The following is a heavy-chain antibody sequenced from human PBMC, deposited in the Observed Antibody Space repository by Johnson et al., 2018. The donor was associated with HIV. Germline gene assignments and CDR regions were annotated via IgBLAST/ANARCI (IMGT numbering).Heavy chain of an antibody. CDR2: IRYDGSNH. Sequence: QVQLVESGGGVVQPGGSLRLSCAASGFTFSSYGMHWVRQAPGKGLEWVAFIRYDGSNHYYADSVQGPFTISSDNARNSLYLQMNSLRAEDTALYFCARGKGAAVGLDAFDIWGQGIRVTVSS. CDR1: GFTFSSYG. J-gene: IGHJ3*02. V-gene: IGHV3-30*02. CDR3: ARGKGAAVGLDAFDI. D-gene: IGHD6-13*01.